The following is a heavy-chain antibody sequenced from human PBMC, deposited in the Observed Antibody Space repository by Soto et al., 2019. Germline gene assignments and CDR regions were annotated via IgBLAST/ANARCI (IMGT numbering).Heavy chain of an antibody. Sequence: GGSLRLSCAASGFTVSSNYMSWVRQAPGKGLEWVSVIYSGGSTYYADSVKGRFTISRDNSKNTLYLQMNSLRAEDTAVYYCAHNWNSEAFDYWGRGTLGTVSS. V-gene: IGHV3-53*01. CDR3: AHNWNSEAFDY. J-gene: IGHJ4*02. D-gene: IGHD1-7*01. CDR1: GFTVSSNY. CDR2: IYSGGST.